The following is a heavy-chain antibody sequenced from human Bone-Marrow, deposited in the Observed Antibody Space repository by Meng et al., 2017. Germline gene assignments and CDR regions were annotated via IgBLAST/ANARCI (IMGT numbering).Heavy chain of an antibody. D-gene: IGHD3-16*01. J-gene: IGHJ4*02. Sequence: QLVESGGDLVQQGGSRRLSCAASGFYFPNAYMSWARQAPGKGLEWVGRIKSNPDGGTIDYAAAVKGRFTISRDDSKNMVYLQMNSLKSEDTAVYYCFGHIDYWGQGTLVTVSS. CDR1: GFYFPNAY. V-gene: IGHV3-15*01. CDR2: IKSNPDGGTI. CDR3: FGHIDY.